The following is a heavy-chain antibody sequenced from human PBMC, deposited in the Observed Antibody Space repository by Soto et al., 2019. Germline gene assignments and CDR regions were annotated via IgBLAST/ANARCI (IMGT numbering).Heavy chain of an antibody. CDR2: ISGYNART. D-gene: IGHD3-3*01. Sequence: ASVKVSCKGSGYTFENYGITWVRQVPGQGLEWMGWISGYNARTKSAQKFQGRVTLTTDTSSNTAYWEMQNLTSDDTAVYYFARGSGWVLDPTGFLAFWGHGTRVTVSS. CDR1: GYTFENYG. V-gene: IGHV1-18*04. CDR3: ARGSGWVLDPTGFLAF. J-gene: IGHJ4*01.